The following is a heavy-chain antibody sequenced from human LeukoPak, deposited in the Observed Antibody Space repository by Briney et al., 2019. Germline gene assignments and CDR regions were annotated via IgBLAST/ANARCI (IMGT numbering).Heavy chain of an antibody. CDR2: ISTNGDST. CDR3: ARWGSTSCYDY. Sequence: HPGGSLRLSGAASGFTFSTYAMHWVRQAPGKGLEYVSAISTNGDSTYYADSVKGRFTISRDNSKNTLFLQMGSLRADDMAVYYCARWGSTSCYDYWGQGTLVTVSS. V-gene: IGHV3-64*02. D-gene: IGHD2-2*01. J-gene: IGHJ4*02. CDR1: GFTFSTYA.